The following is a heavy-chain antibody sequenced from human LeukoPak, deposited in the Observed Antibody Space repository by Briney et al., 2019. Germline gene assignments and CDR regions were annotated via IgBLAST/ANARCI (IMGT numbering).Heavy chain of an antibody. Sequence: GGTLRLSCAASGFTFSSSAMSWVRQAPGKGLEWVSAINGGGGSTYYADSVKGRFTISRDNSKNTLYLQMNSLRAEDTAVYYCAKAPGGIVGYWGQGTLVTVSS. V-gene: IGHV3-23*01. CDR1: GFTFSSSA. J-gene: IGHJ4*02. D-gene: IGHD3-16*01. CDR2: INGGGGST. CDR3: AKAPGGIVGY.